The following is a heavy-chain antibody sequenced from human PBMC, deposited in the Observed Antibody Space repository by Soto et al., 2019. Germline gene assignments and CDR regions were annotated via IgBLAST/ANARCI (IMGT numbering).Heavy chain of an antibody. J-gene: IGHJ6*02. CDR1: GGTFSSYA. D-gene: IGHD4-4*01. V-gene: IGHV1-69*13. Sequence: GASVKVSCKASGGTFSSYAISWVRQAPGQGLEWMGGIIPIFGTANYAQKFQGRVTITADESTSTAYMELSSLRSEDTAVYYCATTLQSRRYYYYGMDVWGQGTTVTVSS. CDR3: ATTLQSRRYYYYGMDV. CDR2: IIPIFGTA.